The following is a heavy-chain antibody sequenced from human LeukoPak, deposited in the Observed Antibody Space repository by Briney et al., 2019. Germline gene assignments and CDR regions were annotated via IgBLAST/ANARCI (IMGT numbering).Heavy chain of an antibody. V-gene: IGHV3-9*01. Sequence: GGSLRLSCAASGFTFDDYAMHWVRQAPGKGLEWVSGISWNSGSIGYADSVKGRFTISRDNAKNTLYLQMNSLRPEDTAVYYCARGANYYDSSGYYYPFDFWGQGTLVTVSS. J-gene: IGHJ4*02. CDR3: ARGANYYDSSGYYYPFDF. D-gene: IGHD3-22*01. CDR2: ISWNSGSI. CDR1: GFTFDDYA.